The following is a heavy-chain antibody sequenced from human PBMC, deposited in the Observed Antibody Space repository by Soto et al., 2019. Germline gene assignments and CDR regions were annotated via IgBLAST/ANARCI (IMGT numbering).Heavy chain of an antibody. CDR2: IIPIFGTA. V-gene: IGHV1-69*13. CDR1: GGTFSSYA. CDR3: ARVKGSGYHNWFDP. Sequence: GASVKVSCKASGGTFSSYAISWVRQAPGQGLEWMGGIIPIFGTANYAQKFQGRVTITADESTSTAYMELSSLRSEDTAVYYCARVKGSGYHNWFDPWGQGTLVTVSS. D-gene: IGHD3-22*01. J-gene: IGHJ5*02.